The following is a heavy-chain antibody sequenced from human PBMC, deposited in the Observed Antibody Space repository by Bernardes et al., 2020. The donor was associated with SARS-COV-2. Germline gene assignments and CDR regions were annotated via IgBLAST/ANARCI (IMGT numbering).Heavy chain of an antibody. CDR1: GYSFSTYW. CDR2: IYPGDSDI. V-gene: IGHV5-51*01. J-gene: IGHJ6*02. D-gene: IGHD3-16*01. CDR3: ARPFGLGPYYAMDV. Sequence: GASLKISCKGSGYSFSTYWIGWVRQMPGKGLEWMGIIYPGDSDIKYSPSFQGQVTISADRSISTAYLQWSSLKASDTAMYYCARPFGLGPYYAMDVWGQGTTVTVSS.